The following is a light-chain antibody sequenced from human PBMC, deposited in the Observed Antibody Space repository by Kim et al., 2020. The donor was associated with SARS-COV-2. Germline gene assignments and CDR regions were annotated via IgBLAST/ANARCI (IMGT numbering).Light chain of an antibody. CDR1: QGIRSY. V-gene: IGKV1-9*01. J-gene: IGKJ4*01. CDR2: AAS. CDR3: QQLNIYPLT. Sequence: ASVGDRVTITCRASQGIRSYLAWFQQKPGKAPNLLIYAASTLQSGVPSRFSGSGSGTDFTLTISGLQTEDFATYYCQQLNIYPLTFGGGTKVDIK.